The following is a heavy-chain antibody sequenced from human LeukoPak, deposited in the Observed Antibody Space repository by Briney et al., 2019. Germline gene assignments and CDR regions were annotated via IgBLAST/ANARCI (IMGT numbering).Heavy chain of an antibody. CDR3: ARGISGSYHWFDP. D-gene: IGHD1-26*01. Sequence: ETLSLTCTVSGGSISAYYWSWIRQPAGKGLEWIGRISTSGNINYNPSLQSRITMSADTSKNQFSLKLSSVTAADTAVYYCARGISGSYHWFDPWGQGTLVTVSS. CDR2: ISTSGNI. CDR1: GGSISAYY. J-gene: IGHJ5*02. V-gene: IGHV4-4*07.